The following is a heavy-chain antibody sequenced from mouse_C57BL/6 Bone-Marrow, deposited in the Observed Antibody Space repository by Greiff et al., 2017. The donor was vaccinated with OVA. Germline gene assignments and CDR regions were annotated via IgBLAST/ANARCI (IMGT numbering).Heavy chain of an antibody. CDR2: ISSGGDYI. V-gene: IGHV5-9-1*02. CDR3: TSLWLRPYAMDY. CDR1: GFTFSSYA. Sequence: DVHLVESGEGLVKPGGSLKLSCAASGFTFSSYAMSWVRQTPEKRLEWVAYISSGGDYIYYADTVKGRFTISRDNARNTLYLQMSSLKSEDTAMYYCTSLWLRPYAMDYWGQGTSVTVSS. J-gene: IGHJ4*01. D-gene: IGHD2-2*01.